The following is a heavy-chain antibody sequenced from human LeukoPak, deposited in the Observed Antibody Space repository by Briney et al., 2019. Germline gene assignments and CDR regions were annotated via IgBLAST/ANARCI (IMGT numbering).Heavy chain of an antibody. V-gene: IGHV3-48*04. CDR1: GFTFSSYS. D-gene: IGHD3-10*01. CDR2: ISSSGSTI. CDR3: ARQIITIVRGCLDY. J-gene: IGHJ4*02. Sequence: GGSLRLSCAASGFTFSSYSMNWVRQAPGKGLEWVSYISSSGSTIYYADSAKGRFTISGDNAKNSLYLQMNSLRAEDTAVYYCARQIITIVRGCLDYWGQGTLVTVSS.